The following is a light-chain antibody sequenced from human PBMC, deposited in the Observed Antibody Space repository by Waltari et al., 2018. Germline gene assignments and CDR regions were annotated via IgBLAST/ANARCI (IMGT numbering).Light chain of an antibody. Sequence: EVVLTQSPGTLSLSPGEGATLSCRASQSVSRSLAWYQQKPGQAPRLLIYDTSRRATGIPDRFSGSVSGTDFSLTISRLEPEDFAMYYCQKYASLPATFGQGTKVEIK. CDR1: QSVSRS. J-gene: IGKJ1*01. CDR2: DTS. V-gene: IGKV3-20*01. CDR3: QKYASLPAT.